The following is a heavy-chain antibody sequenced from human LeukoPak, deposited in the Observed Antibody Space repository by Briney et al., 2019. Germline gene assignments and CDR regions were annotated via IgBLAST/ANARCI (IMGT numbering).Heavy chain of an antibody. CDR2: ISISTGYT. J-gene: IGHJ4*02. Sequence: GGSLRLSCAASGFTFSDYYMYWVRQAPGKGLQWLSCISISTGYTDYADSVRGRFTISRDNAKNSLYLQMNNLRAEDTAVYYCARDLKDYYDSGGYPGIGYWGQGTLVTVSS. V-gene: IGHV3-11*05. CDR1: GFTFSDYY. CDR3: ARDLKDYYDSGGYPGIGY. D-gene: IGHD3-22*01.